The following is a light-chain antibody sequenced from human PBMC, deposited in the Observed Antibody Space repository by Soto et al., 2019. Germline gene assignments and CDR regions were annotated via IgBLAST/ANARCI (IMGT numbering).Light chain of an antibody. CDR3: QQYDSSPLT. CDR2: GAS. Sequence: EIVMTQSPATLSVSPGEGATLSCRASQSISTTVAWYQQKPGQAPRLLIYGASTRATGIPDRFSGSGSGTVFTLTISRLEPEDFAIYYCQQYDSSPLTFGQGTKVDIK. J-gene: IGKJ1*01. CDR1: QSISTT. V-gene: IGKV3-15*01.